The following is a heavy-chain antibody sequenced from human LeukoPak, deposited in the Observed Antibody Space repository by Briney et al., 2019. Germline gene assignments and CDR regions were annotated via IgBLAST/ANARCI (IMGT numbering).Heavy chain of an antibody. CDR1: GGSISSGSYH. J-gene: IGHJ3*02. CDR2: IYYSGST. D-gene: IGHD3-10*01. V-gene: IGHV4-31*03. Sequence: SQTLSLTCTVSGGSISSGSYHWSWIRQHPGKGLEWIGYIYYSGSTYYNSSLKSRVTISVDTSKNQFSLKLSSVTAADTAVYYCARCHYGSGTYAHGFDIWGQGTMVTVSS. CDR3: ARCHYGSGTYAHGFDI.